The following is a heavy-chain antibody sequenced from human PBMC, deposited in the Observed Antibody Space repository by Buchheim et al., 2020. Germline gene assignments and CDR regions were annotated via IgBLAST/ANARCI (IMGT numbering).Heavy chain of an antibody. CDR2: TMPLAGIT. CDR1: EGTFGSDA. D-gene: IGHD2-15*01. CDR3: ARGFGGIARD. Sequence: QVHLVQSGADVKKVGSSVKVACKASEGTFGSDAISWVRQAPGQGLEWLGRTMPLAGITNYAQTFQGRVTLTADKSTNTAYMELTNLRSDDSGTYYCARGFGGIARDWGQGTL. V-gene: IGHV1-69*04. J-gene: IGHJ4*02.